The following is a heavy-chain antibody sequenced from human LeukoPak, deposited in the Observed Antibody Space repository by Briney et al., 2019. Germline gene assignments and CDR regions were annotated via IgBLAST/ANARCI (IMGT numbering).Heavy chain of an antibody. CDR1: GGSFSGYY. D-gene: IGHD3-10*01. Sequence: KPSETLSLTCAVYGGSFSGYYWSWIRQPPGKGLEWIGEINHRGSTNYNPSLKSRVTISVDTSKNQFSLKLSSVTAADTAVYYCARNPIPPGRVFGEFNFFWFDPWGQGTLVTVSS. CDR2: INHRGST. J-gene: IGHJ5*02. CDR3: ARNPIPPGRVFGEFNFFWFDP. V-gene: IGHV4-34*01.